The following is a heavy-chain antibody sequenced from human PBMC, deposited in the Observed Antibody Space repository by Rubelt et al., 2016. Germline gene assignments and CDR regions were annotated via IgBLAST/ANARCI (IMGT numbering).Heavy chain of an antibody. Sequence: QLVESGGGLVQPGGSLRLSCSASGFTFSDYYLTWIRQAPGKGLEWVSYISNSASSIYYADPVQGRFTVSRDNAKNSLYLQMNSLKNEDTAVYYCARVIANFGVITHAFDSWGQGTLVAVSS. CDR3: ARVIANFGVITHAFDS. J-gene: IGHJ4*02. CDR1: GFTFSDYY. CDR2: ISNSASSI. D-gene: IGHD3-3*01. V-gene: IGHV3-11*01.